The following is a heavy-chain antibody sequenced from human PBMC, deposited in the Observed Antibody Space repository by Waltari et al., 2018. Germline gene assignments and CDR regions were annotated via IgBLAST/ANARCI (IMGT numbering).Heavy chain of an antibody. Sequence: QLQLQESGPGLVKPSETLSLTCTVSGGSISSSSYYWGWIRQPPGKGLEWIGSIYYSGSTYYNPSLKSRVTISLDTSKNQFSLKLSSVTAADTAVYYCASPKAREYSSGWLEIQHWGQGTLVTVSS. J-gene: IGHJ1*01. V-gene: IGHV4-39*07. CDR2: IYYSGST. CDR3: ASPKAREYSSGWLEIQH. D-gene: IGHD6-19*01. CDR1: GGSISSSSYY.